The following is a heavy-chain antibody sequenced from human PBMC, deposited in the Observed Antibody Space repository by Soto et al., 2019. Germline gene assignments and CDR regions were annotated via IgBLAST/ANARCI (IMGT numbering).Heavy chain of an antibody. CDR2: VNPIVSMS. Sequence: QVQLVQSGAEMKRPGSSVKVSCKASGDTFNFYSINWVRQAPGLVLVWMGRVNPIVSMSNYAQKFQGRVTMTADKSTSTAYMELSSLRSEDTAIYYCARSYGSGYRAFDYWGQGALVTVS. CDR3: ARSYGSGYRAFDY. CDR1: GDTFNFYS. V-gene: IGHV1-69*02. J-gene: IGHJ4*02. D-gene: IGHD3-10*01.